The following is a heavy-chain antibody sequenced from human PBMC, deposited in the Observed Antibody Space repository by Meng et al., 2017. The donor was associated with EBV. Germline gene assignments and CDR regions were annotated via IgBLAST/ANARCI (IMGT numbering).Heavy chain of an antibody. Sequence: QVQLVQSGAAVKTPGASVKVSCKAYGYAFTSYILHWVRQAPGQRLEWMGRINVGVGYTKYSQKFQGKVTISSDTSATTGYMELSSLRSEDTAVYYCVRGPPVGVPGPGDYWGQGTLVTVSS. J-gene: IGHJ4*02. CDR1: GYAFTSYI. CDR2: INVGVGYT. V-gene: IGHV1-3*01. CDR3: VRGPPVGVPGPGDY. D-gene: IGHD2-21*01.